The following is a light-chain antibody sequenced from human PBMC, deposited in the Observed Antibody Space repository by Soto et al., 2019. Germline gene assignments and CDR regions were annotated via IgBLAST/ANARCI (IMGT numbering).Light chain of an antibody. J-gene: IGKJ2*01. Sequence: EIVLTQSPGTLSLSPGERATLSCRASQSDSGSYFAWYQQKPGQAPRLLIYGASGRATGIPDRFSGSGSGTDFTLTISRLEPEDFAVYYCQQYGSSPMYTFGQGTKLEIK. CDR3: QQYGSSPMYT. CDR1: QSDSGSY. V-gene: IGKV3-20*01. CDR2: GAS.